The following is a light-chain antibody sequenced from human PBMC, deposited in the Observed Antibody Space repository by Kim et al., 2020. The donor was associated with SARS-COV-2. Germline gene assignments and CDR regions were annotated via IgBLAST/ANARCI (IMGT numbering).Light chain of an antibody. V-gene: IGKV3-20*01. CDR1: QSVSSTY. CDR3: QKYGISPRT. Sequence: EIVLTQSPGTLSLSPGDTATLSCRASQSVSSTYLAWYQQKPGQAPRVLIYGASTRATGIPDRFSGSGSGTDFTLTISRLDPEDFAVYYCQKYGISPRTFGQGTKVDIK. J-gene: IGKJ1*01. CDR2: GAS.